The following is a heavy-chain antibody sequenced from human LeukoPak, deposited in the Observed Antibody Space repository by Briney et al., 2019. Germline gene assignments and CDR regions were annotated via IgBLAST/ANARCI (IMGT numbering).Heavy chain of an antibody. CDR3: ARAVGYSGYDWGSAFDY. CDR1: GGTFSSYA. V-gene: IGHV1-69*05. D-gene: IGHD5-12*01. Sequence: GASVKVSCKASGGTFSSYAISWVRQAPGQGLEWMGGIIPIFGTANYAQKFQGRVTITTDESTSTAYMELSRLRSDDTAVYYCARAVGYSGYDWGSAFDYWGQGALVTVSS. J-gene: IGHJ4*02. CDR2: IIPIFGTA.